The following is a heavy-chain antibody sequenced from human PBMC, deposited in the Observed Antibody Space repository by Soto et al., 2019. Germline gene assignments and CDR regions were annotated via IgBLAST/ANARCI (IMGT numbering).Heavy chain of an antibody. CDR3: ARGSRTIAARPFDY. CDR2: IIPIFGTA. Sequence: SVKVSCKASGGTFSSYAISWVRQAPGQGLEWMGGIIPIFGTANYAQKFQGRVTITADESTSTAYMELRSLRSEDTAAYYCARGSRTIAARPFDYWGQGTLVTVSS. V-gene: IGHV1-69*13. CDR1: GGTFSSYA. J-gene: IGHJ4*02. D-gene: IGHD6-6*01.